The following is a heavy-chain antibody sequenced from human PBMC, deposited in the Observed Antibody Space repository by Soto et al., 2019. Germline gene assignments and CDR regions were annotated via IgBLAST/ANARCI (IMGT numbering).Heavy chain of an antibody. CDR3: VRGDYHFGY. CDR2: ISRGSSYI. V-gene: IGHV3-21*01. CDR1: GFTFSTYN. D-gene: IGHD4-17*01. J-gene: IGHJ4*01. Sequence: PGGSLRLSCAASGFTFSTYNMNCVRQAPGKGLEWVSSISRGSSYIYYADSLKGRFTISRDNARNSVYLQMNSLRAEDTAVYYCVRGDYHFGYWAHGTLVTVS.